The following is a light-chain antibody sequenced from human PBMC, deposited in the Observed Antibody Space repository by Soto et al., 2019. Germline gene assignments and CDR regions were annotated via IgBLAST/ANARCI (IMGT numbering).Light chain of an antibody. CDR3: AAWDDSLSVV. Sequence: QSVLTQPPSASGTPGQRVTISCSGSSSNIGNYYVYWYQQLPGTAPKLLIYRNNGRPSGVPDRFSGSKSGTSASLAISGLRSEDEADDYCAAWDDSLSVVFGGGTKLTVL. CDR1: SSNIGNYY. CDR2: RNN. J-gene: IGLJ3*02. V-gene: IGLV1-47*01.